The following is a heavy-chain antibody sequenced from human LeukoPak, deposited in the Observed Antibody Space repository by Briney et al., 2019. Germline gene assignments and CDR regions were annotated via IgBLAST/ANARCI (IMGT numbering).Heavy chain of an antibody. D-gene: IGHD3-22*01. Sequence: GGSLRLSCAVSGFTFSSYEMNWVRQAPGKGLEWVLYITRDASTIYYADSVKGRFTISRDNAKNSLYLRMNSLRAEDTAVYYCARGHSSGYYNWFDPWGQGTLVTVSS. CDR3: ARGHSSGYYNWFDP. J-gene: IGHJ5*02. CDR1: GFTFSSYE. V-gene: IGHV3-48*03. CDR2: ITRDASTI.